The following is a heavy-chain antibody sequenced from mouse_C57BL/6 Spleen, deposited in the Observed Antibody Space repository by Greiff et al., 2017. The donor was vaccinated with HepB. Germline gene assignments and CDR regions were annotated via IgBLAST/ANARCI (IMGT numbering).Heavy chain of an antibody. J-gene: IGHJ2*01. Sequence: QVQLQQPGAELVKPGASVKLSCKASGYTFTSYWMHWVKQRPGQGLEWIGMIHPNSGSTNYNEKFKSKATLTVDKSSSTAYMQLSSLTSEDSAVYYCARELYYGSSYYFDYWGQGTTLTVSS. D-gene: IGHD1-1*01. CDR3: ARELYYGSSYYFDY. CDR2: IHPNSGST. V-gene: IGHV1-64*01. CDR1: GYTFTSYW.